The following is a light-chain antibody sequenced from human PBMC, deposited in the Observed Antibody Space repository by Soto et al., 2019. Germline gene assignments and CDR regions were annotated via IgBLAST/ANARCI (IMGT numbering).Light chain of an antibody. V-gene: IGLV1-40*01. CDR2: GNS. J-gene: IGLJ1*01. CDR3: QSYDKSLSALYV. CDR1: SSNIGAGYD. Sequence: QSVLTQPPSVSGAPGQRVTISCTGSSSNIGAGYDVHWYQQLPGTAPKLLIYGNSNRPSGVPDRFSGSKSGTSASLAITGLQAEDEADYYCQSYDKSLSALYVFGTGTKLTV.